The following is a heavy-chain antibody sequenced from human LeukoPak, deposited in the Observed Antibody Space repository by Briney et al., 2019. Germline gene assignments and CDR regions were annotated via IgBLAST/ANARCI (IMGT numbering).Heavy chain of an antibody. CDR1: GGSFSGYY. V-gene: IGHV4-34*01. CDR2: INHSGST. J-gene: IGHJ5*02. D-gene: IGHD3-3*01. Sequence: EPSETLSLTCAVYGGSFSGYYWSWIRQPPGKGLEWIGEINHSGSTNYNPSLKSRVTISVDTSKNQFSLKLSSVTAADTAVYYCARVTIFGVVSNWFDPWGQGTLVTVSS. CDR3: ARVTIFGVVSNWFDP.